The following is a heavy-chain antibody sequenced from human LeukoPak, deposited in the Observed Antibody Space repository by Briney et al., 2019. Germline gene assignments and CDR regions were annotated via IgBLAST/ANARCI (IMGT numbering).Heavy chain of an antibody. CDR3: ATSGYSSSWFFDY. CDR2: IYYSGST. Sequence: PDTLSLPCTVSGGSISSSSSYWGWIRQPPGKGLEWIGSIYYSGSTYYNPSLKGRVTISVDTSKNQFSLKLSSVTAADTAVYYCATSGYSSSWFFDYWGQGTLDTVSS. V-gene: IGHV4-39*01. D-gene: IGHD6-13*01. J-gene: IGHJ4*02. CDR1: GGSISSSSSY.